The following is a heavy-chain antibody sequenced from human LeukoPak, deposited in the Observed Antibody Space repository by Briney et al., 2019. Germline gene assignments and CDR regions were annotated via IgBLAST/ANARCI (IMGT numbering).Heavy chain of an antibody. Sequence: GGSLRLSCAVSGFTVSNNFMSWVRQAPGRGLEYVSIIYSGGSTYYTDSVKGRFTISRDTSKNTVYLQMNSLRAEDTAVYYCASYPASSNYWGQGTLVTVSS. CDR1: GFTVSNNF. J-gene: IGHJ4*02. CDR3: ASYPASSNY. V-gene: IGHV3-53*01. CDR2: IYSGGST.